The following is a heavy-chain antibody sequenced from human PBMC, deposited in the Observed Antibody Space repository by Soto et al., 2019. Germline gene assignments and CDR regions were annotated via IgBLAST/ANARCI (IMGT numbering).Heavy chain of an antibody. CDR2: ISGSGGSA. J-gene: IGHJ4*02. CDR1: GFTFSSYA. D-gene: IGHD3-10*01. CDR3: AKGEDRITMVRGVIGTIDY. Sequence: PGGSLRLSCAASGFTFSSYAMSWVRQAPGKGLEWVSAISGSGGSAYYADSVKGRFTISRDNSGNTLSLQMNSLRAEDTAVYYCAKGEDRITMVRGVIGTIDYWGQGTLVTVYS. V-gene: IGHV3-23*01.